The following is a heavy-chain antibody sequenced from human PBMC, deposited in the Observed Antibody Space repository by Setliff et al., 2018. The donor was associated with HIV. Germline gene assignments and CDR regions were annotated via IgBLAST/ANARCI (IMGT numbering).Heavy chain of an antibody. V-gene: IGHV4-39*07. CDR3: ARVVYNSSGYYYLGAFDI. CDR1: GGSFSSDSYY. D-gene: IGHD3-22*01. CDR2: IYYSGST. J-gene: IGHJ3*02. Sequence: ASETLSLTCSVSGGSFSSDSYYWGWIRQFPGKGLEWIGSIYYSGSTYYHPSLKSRVTISLEPSKNQFSLKLSSVTAADTAVYYCARVVYNSSGYYYLGAFDIWGQGTMVTVSS.